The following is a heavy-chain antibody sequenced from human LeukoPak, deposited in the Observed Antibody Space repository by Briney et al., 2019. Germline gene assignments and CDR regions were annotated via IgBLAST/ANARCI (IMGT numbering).Heavy chain of an antibody. D-gene: IGHD3-22*01. V-gene: IGHV1-8*03. Sequence: ASVKVSCKASGYTFTSYDINWVRQATGQGLEWMGWMNPNSGNTGYAQKFQGRVTITRNTSISTAYMELSSLRSEDTAVYYCARCNYDGSGYYYEAYYYYYYYMDVWGKGTTVTVSS. CDR1: GYTFTSYD. CDR2: MNPNSGNT. J-gene: IGHJ6*03. CDR3: ARCNYDGSGYYYEAYYYYYYYMDV.